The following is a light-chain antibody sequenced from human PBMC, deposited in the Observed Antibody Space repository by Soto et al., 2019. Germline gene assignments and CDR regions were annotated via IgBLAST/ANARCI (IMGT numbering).Light chain of an antibody. CDR2: EVS. CDR1: SSDVGGYNY. V-gene: IGLV2-14*01. J-gene: IGLJ1*01. Sequence: QSALTQPASASGSPGQSITISCTGTSSDVGGYNYVSWYQQHPGKAPKLMIYEVSNRPSGVSDRFSGSKSGNTASLTISGLQAEDEADYYCSSYAGSGTYVFGAGTKLTVL. CDR3: SSYAGSGTYV.